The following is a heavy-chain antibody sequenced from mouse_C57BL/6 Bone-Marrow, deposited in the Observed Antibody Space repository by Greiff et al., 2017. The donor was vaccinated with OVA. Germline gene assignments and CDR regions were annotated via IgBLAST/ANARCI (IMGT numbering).Heavy chain of an antibody. CDR3: ARTGTMGFYYAMDY. CDR1: GYSITSGYY. D-gene: IGHD4-1*01. J-gene: IGHJ4*01. Sequence: VQLQQSGPGLVKPSQSLSLTCSVTGYSITSGYYWNWIRQFPGNKLEWMGYISYDGSNNYNPSLKNRISITRDTSKNQFFLKLNSVTTEDTATYYCARTGTMGFYYAMDYWGQGTSVTVSS. CDR2: ISYDGSN. V-gene: IGHV3-6*01.